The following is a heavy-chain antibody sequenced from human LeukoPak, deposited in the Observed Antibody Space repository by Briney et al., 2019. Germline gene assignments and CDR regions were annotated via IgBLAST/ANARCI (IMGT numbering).Heavy chain of an antibody. Sequence: QAGGSLRLSCAASGFTFSSYWMSWVRQAPGKGLEWVANIKQDGSEKHYVDSVKGRFTISRDNAKNSLYLQMNSLRAEDTAVYYCVKDVSRYSGYDSTFDYWGQGTLVTVSS. V-gene: IGHV3-7*01. CDR3: VKDVSRYSGYDSTFDY. J-gene: IGHJ4*02. CDR2: IKQDGSEK. CDR1: GFTFSSYW. D-gene: IGHD5-12*01.